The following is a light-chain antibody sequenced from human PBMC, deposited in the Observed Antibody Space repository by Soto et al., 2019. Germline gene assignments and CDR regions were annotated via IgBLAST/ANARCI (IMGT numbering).Light chain of an antibody. J-gene: IGKJ1*01. Sequence: DIQMTQSPSSLSASVGDRVTITCRASQSISNWLAWYQQKPGKAPTLLIYDASTLESGVPSRFSGGGFGTDFTLTISSLQPDDFAAYYCQQYSSYSTFGQGTKVEMK. V-gene: IGKV1-5*01. CDR3: QQYSSYST. CDR1: QSISNW. CDR2: DAS.